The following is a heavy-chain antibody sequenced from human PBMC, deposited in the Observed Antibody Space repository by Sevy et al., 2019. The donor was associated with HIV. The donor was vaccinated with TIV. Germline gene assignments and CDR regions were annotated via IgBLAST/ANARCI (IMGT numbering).Heavy chain of an antibody. CDR1: GGSISSSDYF. CDR3: ARHGAWRFYFDF. Sequence: SETLSLTCTVSGGSISSSDYFWGWIRQPPGKGLEWIGTIYYNADTYHNLSLTSRVTISVDTSKNQFSLRMTSVTALDTAVYYCARHGAWRFYFDFWGRGALVTVSS. D-gene: IGHD3-16*01. CDR2: IYYNADT. J-gene: IGHJ4*02. V-gene: IGHV4-39*01.